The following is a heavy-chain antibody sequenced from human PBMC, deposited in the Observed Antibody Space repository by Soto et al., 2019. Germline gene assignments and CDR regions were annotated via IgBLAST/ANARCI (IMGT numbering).Heavy chain of an antibody. J-gene: IGHJ6*01. CDR3: VKDWTGDTCPCMDV. D-gene: IGHD2-8*02. CDR2: ISGSDGST. V-gene: IGHV3-23*01. CDR1: GFTFNNYA. Sequence: HPGGSLRLSCAASGFTFNNYAMTWVRQAPGKGLEWVSTISGSDGSTYYADSVKGRLTISRDNSKNALYLQMSSLRAEDTALYYCVKDWTGDTCPCMDVWGQGTTVTVSS.